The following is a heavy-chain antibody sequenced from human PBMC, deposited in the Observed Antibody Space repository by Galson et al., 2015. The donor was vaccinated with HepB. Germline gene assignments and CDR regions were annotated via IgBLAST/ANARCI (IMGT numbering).Heavy chain of an antibody. CDR2: IFSNDEK. CDR3: ARTDYTGNSDSEYFHH. Sequence: PALVKPTQTLALTCTVSGFSLSDARMSVGWIRQPPGKALEWLTHIFSNDEKYCSTSLKSRLTISKDTSKSQVVLTMTNMDPVDTATYFCARTDYTGNSDSEYFHHWGQGTLVTVSS. V-gene: IGHV2-26*01. D-gene: IGHD4-23*01. CDR1: GFSLSDARMS. J-gene: IGHJ1*01.